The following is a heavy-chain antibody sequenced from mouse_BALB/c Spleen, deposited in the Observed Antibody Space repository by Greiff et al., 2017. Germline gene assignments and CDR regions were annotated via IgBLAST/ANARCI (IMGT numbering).Heavy chain of an antibody. CDR2: IYPGDGDT. D-gene: IGHD2-10*02. CDR3: ARYEYGNYYAMDY. CDR1: GYAFSSYW. V-gene: IGHV1-80*01. J-gene: IGHJ4*01. Sequence: QVQLKESGAELVRPGSSVKISCKASGYAFSSYWMNWVKQRPGQGLEWIGQIYPGDGDTNYNGKFKGKATLTADKSSSTAYMQLSSLTSEDSAVYFCARYEYGNYYAMDYWGQGTSVTVSS.